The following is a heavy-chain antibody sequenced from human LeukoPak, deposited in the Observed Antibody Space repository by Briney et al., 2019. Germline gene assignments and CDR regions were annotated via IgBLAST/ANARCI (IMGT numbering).Heavy chain of an antibody. Sequence: PGVSLRLSCAASGFTFSSYAMSWVRQAPGKGLEWVSAISGSGGSTYYADSVKGRFTISRDNSKNTLYLQMNSLRAEDTAVYYCAKDRGIAARHSTCDYWGQGTLVTVSS. CDR1: GFTFSSYA. CDR3: AKDRGIAARHSTCDY. CDR2: ISGSGGST. D-gene: IGHD6-6*01. J-gene: IGHJ4*02. V-gene: IGHV3-23*01.